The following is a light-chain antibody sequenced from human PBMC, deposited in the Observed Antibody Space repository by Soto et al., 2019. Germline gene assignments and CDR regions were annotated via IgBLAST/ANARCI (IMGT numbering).Light chain of an antibody. J-gene: IGKJ5*01. V-gene: IGKV1-9*01. CDR1: QGINRF. CDR3: QQLKSNLIT. CDR2: AAS. Sequence: DIQLTQSPSFLSASVGDRVTITCRASQGINRFLAWYQQKPGKAPKLLIYAASTLQSGVPSRFSGSGYGTEFTLTISSLQPEDFATYYCQQLKSNLITFGQGTRLEIK.